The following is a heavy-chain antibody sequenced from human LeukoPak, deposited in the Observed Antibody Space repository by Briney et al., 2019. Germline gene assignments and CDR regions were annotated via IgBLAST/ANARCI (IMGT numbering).Heavy chain of an antibody. Sequence: SETLSLTCTVPGGSISSYYWSWIRQPPGKGLEWIGYIYYSGSTNYNPSLKSRVTISVDTSKNQFSLKLSSVTAADTAVYYCARDNGSGSYYAGGAFDYWGQGTLVTVSS. CDR3: ARDNGSGSYYAGGAFDY. J-gene: IGHJ4*02. CDR2: IYYSGST. D-gene: IGHD1-26*01. CDR1: GGSISSYY. V-gene: IGHV4-59*01.